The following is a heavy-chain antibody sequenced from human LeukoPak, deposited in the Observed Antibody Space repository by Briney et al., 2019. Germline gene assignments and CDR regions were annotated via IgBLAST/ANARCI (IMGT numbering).Heavy chain of an antibody. J-gene: IGHJ4*02. CDR3: ARLPSSGPPGY. CDR1: GFTFSSYA. D-gene: IGHD6-19*01. CDR2: ISYDGSNK. V-gene: IGHV3-30-3*01. Sequence: PGGSPRLSCAASGFTFSSYAMHWVRQAPGKGLEWVAVISYDGSNKYYADSVKGRFTISRDNSKNTLYLQMNSLRAEDTAVYYCARLPSSGPPGYWGQGTLVTVSS.